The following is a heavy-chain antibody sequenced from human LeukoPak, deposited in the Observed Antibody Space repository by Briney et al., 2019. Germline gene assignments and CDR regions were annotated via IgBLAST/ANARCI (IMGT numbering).Heavy chain of an antibody. D-gene: IGHD4/OR15-4a*01. V-gene: IGHV1-69*05. Sequence: GASVKVSCKASGGTFSSYAISWVRQAPGQGLEWMGGIIPIFGTANYAQKFQGRVTMTRDTSTSTVYMELSSLRSEDTAVYYCARDPYGGRPAWGQGTLVTVSS. J-gene: IGHJ5*02. CDR2: IIPIFGTA. CDR3: ARDPYGGRPA. CDR1: GGTFSSYA.